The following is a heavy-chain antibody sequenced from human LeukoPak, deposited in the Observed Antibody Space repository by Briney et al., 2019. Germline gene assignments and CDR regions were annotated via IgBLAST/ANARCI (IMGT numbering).Heavy chain of an antibody. CDR1: GFTFSSYD. D-gene: IGHD1-26*01. J-gene: IGHJ3*02. CDR3: ARGGRRGAFDI. CDR2: IGTAGDT. Sequence: GGSLRLSCAASGFTFSSYDTHWVRQATGKGLEWVSAIGTAGDTYYPGSVKGRFTISRENAKNSLYLQMNSLRAGDTAVYYCARGGRRGAFDIWGQGTMVTVSS. V-gene: IGHV3-13*01.